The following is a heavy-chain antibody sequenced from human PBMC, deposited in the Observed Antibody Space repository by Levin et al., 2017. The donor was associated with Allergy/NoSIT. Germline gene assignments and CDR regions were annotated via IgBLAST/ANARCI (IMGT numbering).Heavy chain of an antibody. CDR2: ISGSGDST. V-gene: IGHV3-23*01. CDR3: AKDKYDFWSGGRLFDY. D-gene: IGHD3-3*01. Sequence: PGGSLRLSCAASGFTFSSYAMSWVRQAPGKGLEWVSAISGSGDSTYYADSVKGRFTIFRDNSKNTLYLQMNSLRAEDTAVYYCAKDKYDFWSGGRLFDYWGQGTLVTVSS. J-gene: IGHJ4*02. CDR1: GFTFSSYA.